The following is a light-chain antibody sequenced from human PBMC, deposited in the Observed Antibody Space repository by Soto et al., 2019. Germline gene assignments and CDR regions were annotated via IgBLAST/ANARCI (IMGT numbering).Light chain of an antibody. V-gene: IGKV1-12*01. CDR3: QQYETFSGT. CDR1: QAISNW. Sequence: DIQMTQSPSSVSASVGDRVTITCRASQAISNWLAWYQQKPGKAPKLLIYAASTLQSGVPSRFSGSGSGTKFTLTIASLQPDDFATYYCQQYETFSGTFGPGTKVDIK. CDR2: AAS. J-gene: IGKJ1*01.